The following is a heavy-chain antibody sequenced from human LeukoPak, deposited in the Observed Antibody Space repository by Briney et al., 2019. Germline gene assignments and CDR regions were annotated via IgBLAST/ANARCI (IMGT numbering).Heavy chain of an antibody. CDR2: ISSSSSTI. D-gene: IGHD2-8*01. CDR3: ARDRCTNGVCYTFAY. V-gene: IGHV3-48*01. J-gene: IGHJ4*02. CDR1: GFTFSSYS. Sequence: GGSLRLSCAASGFTFSSYSMSWVRQAPGKGLEWVSYISSSSSTISYPDSVKGRFTISSDNAKNSLYLQMNNLRAEDTAVYYCARDRCTNGVCYTFAYWGQGTLVTVSS.